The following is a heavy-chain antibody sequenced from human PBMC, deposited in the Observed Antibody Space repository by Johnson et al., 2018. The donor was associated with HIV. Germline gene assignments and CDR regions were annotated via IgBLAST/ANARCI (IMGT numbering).Heavy chain of an antibody. J-gene: IGHJ3*02. CDR3: ARGRDPGDYVGLGAFDI. Sequence: VQLVESGGGLVQPGGSLRLSCAASGFTFSSYAMSWVRQAPGKGLEWVSAISGSGGSTYYADSVKGRFTISRDNSKNTLYLQMNSLRAEDTAVYFCARGRDPGDYVGLGAFDIWGQGTMVTVSS. CDR1: GFTFSSYA. D-gene: IGHD4-17*01. CDR2: ISGSGGST. V-gene: IGHV3-23*04.